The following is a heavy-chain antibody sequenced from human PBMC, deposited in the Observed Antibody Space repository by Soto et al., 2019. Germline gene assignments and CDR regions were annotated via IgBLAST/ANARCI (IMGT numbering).Heavy chain of an antibody. J-gene: IGHJ5*02. CDR1: GFTFSSYA. Sequence: EVQLLESGGGLVQPGGSLRLSCAASGFTFSSYAMSWVRQAPGKGLEWVSAISGSGGSTYYADSVKGRFTISRDNSKNPLYLQMNRLRAEDTAVYYCAKDEPLITSQNIVIRPFDPWGQGTLVTVSS. V-gene: IGHV3-23*01. D-gene: IGHD3-16*02. CDR3: AKDEPLITSQNIVIRPFDP. CDR2: ISGSGGST.